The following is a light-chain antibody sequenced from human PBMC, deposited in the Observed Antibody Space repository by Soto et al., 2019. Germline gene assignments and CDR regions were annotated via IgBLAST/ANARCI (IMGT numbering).Light chain of an antibody. CDR3: QLYGISPH. V-gene: IGKV3-20*01. CDR1: QSRGSNF. CDR2: ASS. Sequence: EIVLRQSPGTLSLSQGERATLSFKTSQSRGSNFLAWYQHKPGQAPRLLIYASSNRATGIPDRFSGSASGTDFTLTINRLEPEDFAVYYCQLYGISPHFGQGTRLEI. J-gene: IGKJ5*01.